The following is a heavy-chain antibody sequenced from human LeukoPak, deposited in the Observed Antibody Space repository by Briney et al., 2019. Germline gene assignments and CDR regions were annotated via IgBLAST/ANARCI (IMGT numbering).Heavy chain of an antibody. CDR3: ARGFSLGYCSSTSCYPGRYNWFDP. CDR2: IYHSGST. V-gene: IGHV4-30-2*01. Sequence: SQTLSLTCTVSGGSISSGGYYWSWIQQPPGKGLEWIGYIYHSGSTYYNPSLKSRVTISVDRSKNQFSLKLSSVTAADTAVYYCARGFSLGYCSSTSCYPGRYNWFDPWGQGTLVTVSS. CDR1: GGSISSGGYY. D-gene: IGHD2-2*03. J-gene: IGHJ5*02.